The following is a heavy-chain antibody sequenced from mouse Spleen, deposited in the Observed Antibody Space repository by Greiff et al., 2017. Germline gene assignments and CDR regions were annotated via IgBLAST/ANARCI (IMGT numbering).Heavy chain of an antibody. D-gene: IGHD4-1*01. CDR1: GFTFSSYA. J-gene: IGHJ1*01. CDR3: ARRPNWDWYFDV. Sequence: DVKLVESGGGLVKPGGSRKLSCAAPGFTFSSYAMSWVRQTPEKRLEWVAAINSNGGSTYYPDTVKDRFTISRDNAKNTLYLQMSSLRSEDTALYYCARRPNWDWYFDVWGAGTTVTVSS. V-gene: IGHV5-6-2*01. CDR2: INSNGGST.